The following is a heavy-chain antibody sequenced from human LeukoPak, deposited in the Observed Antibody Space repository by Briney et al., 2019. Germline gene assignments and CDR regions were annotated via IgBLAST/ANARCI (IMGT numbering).Heavy chain of an antibody. CDR3: ASWYSSSWYLSHFDY. CDR2: INHSGST. Sequence: SETLSLTCAVYGGSFSGYYWSWIRQPPGKGLEWIGEINHSGSTNYNPSLKSRVTISVDTSKNQFSLKLSSVTAADTAVYYCASWYSSSWYLSHFDYWGQGTLVTVSS. J-gene: IGHJ4*02. V-gene: IGHV4-34*01. CDR1: GGSFSGYY. D-gene: IGHD6-13*01.